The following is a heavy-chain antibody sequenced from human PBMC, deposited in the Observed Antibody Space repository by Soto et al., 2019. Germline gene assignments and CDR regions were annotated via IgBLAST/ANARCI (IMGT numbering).Heavy chain of an antibody. J-gene: IGHJ4*02. V-gene: IGHV1-58*02. Sequence: ASVKVSCKASGFAFTISAMQWVRQARGQRLEWIGWIVVGSGNTNYAQRFQERVTITRDMSTSTAYMELSSLRSEDTAVYYCAAEIGGSGWYYFDYWGQGTLVTVSS. D-gene: IGHD6-19*01. CDR1: GFAFTISA. CDR3: AAEIGGSGWYYFDY. CDR2: IVVGSGNT.